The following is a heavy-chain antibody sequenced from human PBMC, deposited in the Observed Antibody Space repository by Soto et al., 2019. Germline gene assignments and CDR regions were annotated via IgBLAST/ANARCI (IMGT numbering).Heavy chain of an antibody. D-gene: IGHD3-22*01. V-gene: IGHV1-69*13. J-gene: IGHJ4*02. CDR2: IIPVFQTA. Sequence: SVKVSCKASGGLFSSYPISWVRQVPGQGLEWTGGIIPVFQTAYYTQRFQGRVTITADESTNTAYMELSSLRSEDTAIYYCARGGSGYTWFNEFWGQGTLVTVSS. CDR3: ARGGSGYTWFNEF. CDR1: GGLFSSYP.